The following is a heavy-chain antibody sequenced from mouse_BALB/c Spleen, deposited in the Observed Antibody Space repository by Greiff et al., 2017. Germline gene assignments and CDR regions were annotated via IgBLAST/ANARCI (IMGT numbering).Heavy chain of an antibody. CDR1: GYTFTSYY. Sequence: VQLQQSGPELVKPGASVKMSCKASGYTFTSYYIHWVKQRPGQGLEWIGWIYPGDGSTKYNEKFKDKATLTVDKSSSTAYMQLSSPTSEDSAVYYCARYGSSTVPFYAMDYWGQGTSVTVSS. V-gene: IGHV1S56*01. D-gene: IGHD2-1*01. J-gene: IGHJ4*01. CDR2: IYPGDGST. CDR3: ARYGSSTVPFYAMDY.